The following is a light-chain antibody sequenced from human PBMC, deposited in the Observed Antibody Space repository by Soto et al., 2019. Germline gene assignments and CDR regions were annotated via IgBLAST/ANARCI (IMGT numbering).Light chain of an antibody. J-gene: IGKJ3*01. CDR1: QSVSSSY. CDR2: GAS. CDR3: QQYGSLPVST. V-gene: IGKV3-20*01. Sequence: EIVLTQSPGTLSLSPGERATLSCRASQSVSSSYLAWYQQKPGQAPRLLIYGASSRATGIPDRFSGSGSGTDFTLTISRLEPEDFAVYYCQQYGSLPVSTFGPGTKVDIK.